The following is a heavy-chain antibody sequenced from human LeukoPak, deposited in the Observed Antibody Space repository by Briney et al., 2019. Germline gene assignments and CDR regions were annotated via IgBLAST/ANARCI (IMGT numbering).Heavy chain of an antibody. J-gene: IGHJ4*02. D-gene: IGHD5-24*01. CDR1: GGSISSDY. CDR2: IYYSVTT. Sequence: SETLSLTCTVSGGSISSDYWSWIRQPAGKGQEWIGYIYYSVTTNYNPSLKSRVTISVDTSKNQFSLKLTSVTAADTAVYYCARGGKWLQIDYWGQGTLVTVSS. V-gene: IGHV4-59*01. CDR3: ARGGKWLQIDY.